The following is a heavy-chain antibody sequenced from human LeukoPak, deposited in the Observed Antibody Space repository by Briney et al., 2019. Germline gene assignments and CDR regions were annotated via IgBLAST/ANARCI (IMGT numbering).Heavy chain of an antibody. CDR2: IYHSGST. CDR3: ATPGGAVAGTDAFDI. Sequence: SETLSLTCAVSGGSISSSNWWSWVRQPPGKGLEWIGEIYHSGSTNYNPSLKSRVTISVDKSKNQFSLKLSSVTAADTAVYYCATPGGAVAGTDAFDIWGQGTMVTVSS. CDR1: GGSISSSNW. V-gene: IGHV4-4*02. D-gene: IGHD6-19*01. J-gene: IGHJ3*02.